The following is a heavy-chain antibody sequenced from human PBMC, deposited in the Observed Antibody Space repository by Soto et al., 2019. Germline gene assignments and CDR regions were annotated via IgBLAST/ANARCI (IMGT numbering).Heavy chain of an antibody. CDR3: SRDVVVGAKALNY. CDR1: GFTFSNYW. D-gene: IGHD2-15*01. Sequence: GSLRLSCAASGFTFSNYWMTWVRQAPGKGLEWVANIKEDGSEKHYVDSVKGRFTISRDNAKNSLYLQMNSLRVEDTAVYFCSRDVVVGAKALNYWGQGALVTVSS. J-gene: IGHJ4*02. V-gene: IGHV3-7*01. CDR2: IKEDGSEK.